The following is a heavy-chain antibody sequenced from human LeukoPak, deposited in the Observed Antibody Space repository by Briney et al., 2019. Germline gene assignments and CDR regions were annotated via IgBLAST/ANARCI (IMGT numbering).Heavy chain of an antibody. Sequence: SETLSLTCAVCGGSFSGYYWSWIRQPPGKGLEWIGEINHSGSTNYNPSLKSRVTISVDTSKNQFSLKLSSVTAADTAVYYCARANLPYYYDSSGYYPPGYWGQGTLVTVSS. CDR3: ARANLPYYYDSSGYYPPGY. CDR2: INHSGST. J-gene: IGHJ4*02. D-gene: IGHD3-22*01. V-gene: IGHV4-34*01. CDR1: GGSFSGYY.